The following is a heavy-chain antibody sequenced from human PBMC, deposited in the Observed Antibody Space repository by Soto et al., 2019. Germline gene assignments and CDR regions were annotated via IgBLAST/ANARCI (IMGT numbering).Heavy chain of an antibody. V-gene: IGHV1-69*02. CDR2: IIPILGIA. Sequence: QVQLVQSGAEVKKPGSSVKVSCKASGGTFSSYTISWVRQAPGQGLEWMGRIIPILGIANYAQKFQGRVTITADKSTSTAYMELSSLRSEDTAVYYCARKLRGSGSQRYWYFDLWGRGTLVTVSS. J-gene: IGHJ2*01. CDR3: ARKLRGSGSQRYWYFDL. CDR1: GGTFSSYT. D-gene: IGHD3-10*01.